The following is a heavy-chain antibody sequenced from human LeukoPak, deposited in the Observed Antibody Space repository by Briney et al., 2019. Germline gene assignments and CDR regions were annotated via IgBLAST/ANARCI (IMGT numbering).Heavy chain of an antibody. D-gene: IGHD1-26*01. J-gene: IGHJ3*02. CDR3: ARRSSGTSAFDI. CDR2: IWTDGSAK. Sequence: PGRSLTLSCAASGFTFSSNGMHWVRQAPGKGLEWVADIWTDGSAKYYADSVKGRFTISRDNSQNTLFLQMNSLSAEDTAVYYCARRSSGTSAFDIWGQGTLVTVSS. V-gene: IGHV3-33*01. CDR1: GFTFSSNG.